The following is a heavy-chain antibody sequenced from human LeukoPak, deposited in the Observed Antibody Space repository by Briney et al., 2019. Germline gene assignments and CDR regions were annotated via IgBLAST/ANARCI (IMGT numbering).Heavy chain of an antibody. V-gene: IGHV4-4*07. CDR1: GGSISSYY. CDR2: IYHSGST. J-gene: IGHJ4*02. CDR3: ARDLILNYASFDY. Sequence: SETLSLTCTVSGGSISSYYWSWIRQPAGKGLEWIGSIYHSGSTYYNPSLKSRVTISVDTSKNQFSLKLSSVTAADTAVYYCARDLILNYASFDYWGQGTLVAVSS. D-gene: IGHD4-11*01.